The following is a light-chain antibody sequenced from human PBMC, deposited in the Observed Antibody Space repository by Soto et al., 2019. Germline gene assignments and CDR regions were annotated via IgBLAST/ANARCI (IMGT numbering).Light chain of an antibody. J-gene: IGKJ4*01. CDR3: QHSYSTPLT. CDR2: AAS. Sequence: DIQMTQSPSSLSASVGDRVTITCRASQSISSYLNWYQQKPGKAPKLLIYAASSLQSGVPSRFSGSGSGTDFTLTISSLQPEDFATYYCQHSYSTPLTFGRGTKVDLK. CDR1: QSISSY. V-gene: IGKV1-39*01.